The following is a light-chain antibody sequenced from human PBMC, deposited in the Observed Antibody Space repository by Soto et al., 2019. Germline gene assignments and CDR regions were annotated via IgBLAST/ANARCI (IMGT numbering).Light chain of an antibody. V-gene: IGKV3-11*01. J-gene: IGKJ4*01. CDR1: QSVSSY. CDR2: DAS. CDR3: QQCTSSPLT. Sequence: EIVLTQSPATLSLSPGERATLSCRASQSVSSYLAWYQQKPGQAPRLLIYDASNRATGIPARFSGSGSGTEFTLTISSLEPEDFAVYYCQQCTSSPLTFGEGTKVEI.